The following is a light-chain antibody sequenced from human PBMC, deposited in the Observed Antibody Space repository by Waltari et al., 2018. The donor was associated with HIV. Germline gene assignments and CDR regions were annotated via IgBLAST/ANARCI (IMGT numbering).Light chain of an antibody. V-gene: IGLV1-40*01. CDR2: DNT. Sequence: QSVLTQPPSVPGAPGQRVTISRTGTSSNIGAGYDVHWYQQFPGSVPRFLIYDNTNRPPGVPDRFSGSKSGTSASLAISGLQAEDEADYYCQSYDSSLKVIFGGGTKVTVL. J-gene: IGLJ2*01. CDR3: QSYDSSLKVI. CDR1: SSNIGAGYD.